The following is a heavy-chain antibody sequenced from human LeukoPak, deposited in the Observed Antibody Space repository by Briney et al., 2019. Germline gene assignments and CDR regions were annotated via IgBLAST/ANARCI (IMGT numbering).Heavy chain of an antibody. J-gene: IGHJ6*03. V-gene: IGHV3-48*03. CDR2: ISSSGSTI. D-gene: IGHD6-6*01. CDR1: GFTFSSYE. Sequence: GGSPRLSCAASGFTFSSYEMNWVRQAPGKGLEWVSYISSSGSTIYYADSVKGRFTISRDNAKNSLYLQMNSLRAEDTAVYYCARDRYSSSPYYYYYYMDVWGKGTTVTVSS. CDR3: ARDRYSSSPYYYYYYMDV.